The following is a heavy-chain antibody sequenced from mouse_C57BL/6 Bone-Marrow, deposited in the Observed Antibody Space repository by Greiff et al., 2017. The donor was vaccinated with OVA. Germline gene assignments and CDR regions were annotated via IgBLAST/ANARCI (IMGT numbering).Heavy chain of an antibody. V-gene: IGHV5-12*01. Sequence: EVQRVESGGGLVQPGGSLKLSCAASGFTFSDYYMYWVRQTPEKRLEWVAYISNGGGSTYYPDTVKGRFTISRDNAKNTLYLQMSRLKSEDTAMYYCARGDYGSSYLYYYAMDYWGQGTSVTVSS. CDR2: ISNGGGST. D-gene: IGHD1-1*01. J-gene: IGHJ4*01. CDR1: GFTFSDYY. CDR3: ARGDYGSSYLYYYAMDY.